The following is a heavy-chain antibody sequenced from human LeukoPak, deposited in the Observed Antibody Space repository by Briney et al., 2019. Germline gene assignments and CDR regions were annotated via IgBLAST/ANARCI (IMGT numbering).Heavy chain of an antibody. CDR2: IIPIFGIA. Sequence: SVKVSCKASGGTFSSYAISWVRQAPGQGLEWMGGIIPIFGIANYAQKFQGRVTITADKSTSTAYMELSSLRSEDTAVYYCARDYDFWWSPMDVWGKGTTVTVSS. CDR1: GGTFSSYA. CDR3: ARDYDFWWSPMDV. D-gene: IGHD3-3*01. V-gene: IGHV1-69*10. J-gene: IGHJ6*03.